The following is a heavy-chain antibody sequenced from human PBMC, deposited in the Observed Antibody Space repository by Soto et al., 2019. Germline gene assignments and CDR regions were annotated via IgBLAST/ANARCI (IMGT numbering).Heavy chain of an antibody. J-gene: IGHJ6*02. CDR1: GGTFGSYA. V-gene: IGHV1-69*01. D-gene: IGHD2-2*01. CDR3: ARSQGSSTSLELYYYYYYGMDV. Sequence: QVQLVQSGAEVKKPWSSVKVSCKASGGTFGSYAISWVRQAPGQGLEWMGGIIPIPGTANYAQKFQGRVTIAADESTSTAYMELSSMSSEDAAVYYCARSQGSSTSLELYYYYYYGMDVWGQGTTVTVSS. CDR2: IIPIPGTA.